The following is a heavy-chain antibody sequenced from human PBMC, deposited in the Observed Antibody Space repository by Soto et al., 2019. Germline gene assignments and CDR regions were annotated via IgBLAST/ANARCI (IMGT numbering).Heavy chain of an antibody. V-gene: IGHV3-23*01. CDR1: GFTFSSYA. CDR3: AKELSDDSSGSDY. Sequence: TGGSLRLSCAASGFTFSSYAMSWVRQAPGKGLEWVSAISGSGGSTYYADSVRGRFTISRDNSKNTLYLQMSSLRAEDTAVYYCAKELSDDSSGSDYWGQGTLVTVSS. J-gene: IGHJ4*02. CDR2: ISGSGGST. D-gene: IGHD3-22*01.